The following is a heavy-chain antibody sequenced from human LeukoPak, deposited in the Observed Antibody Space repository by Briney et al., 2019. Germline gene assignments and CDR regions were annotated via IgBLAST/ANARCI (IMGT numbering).Heavy chain of an antibody. CDR1: GGSISRGSYY. CDR3: ARGLRRKGLDY. CDR2: IYTGGST. J-gene: IGHJ4*02. Sequence: SQTLSLTCAVSGGSISRGSYYWSWIRQPAGKGLEWFGRIYTGGSTNYNPSLKSRVTISVDTSKNQFSLKLSSVTAADTAVYYCARGLRRKGLDYWGQGTLVTVSS. V-gene: IGHV4-61*02.